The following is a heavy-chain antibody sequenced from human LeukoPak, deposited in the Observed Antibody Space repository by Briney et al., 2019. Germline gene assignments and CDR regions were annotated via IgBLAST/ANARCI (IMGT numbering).Heavy chain of an antibody. CDR3: ASPPDSSGYYRYFQH. D-gene: IGHD3-22*01. Sequence: GGSLRLSCAASGFTVSSNYMSWARQAPGKGLEWVSDIYSGGSTYYADSVKGRFTISRDNSKNTLYLQMNSLRAEDTAVYYCASPPDSSGYYRYFQHWGQGTLVTVSS. CDR1: GFTVSSNY. CDR2: IYSGGST. J-gene: IGHJ1*01. V-gene: IGHV3-53*01.